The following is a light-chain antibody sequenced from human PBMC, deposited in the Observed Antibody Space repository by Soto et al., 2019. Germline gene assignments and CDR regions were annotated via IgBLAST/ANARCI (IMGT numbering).Light chain of an antibody. CDR1: SPNIGNNN. V-gene: IGLV1-44*01. Sequence: QAVLTQPPSASGTPGQRVTISCSGGSPNIGNNNLIWYRQFPRTAPRLLIFNNDQRPSAVPDRFSGSKSGTSGSLPIIGLQTEEDADYYCAACDENVGVVFGGGTKLTVL. CDR2: NND. CDR3: AACDENVGVV. J-gene: IGLJ2*01.